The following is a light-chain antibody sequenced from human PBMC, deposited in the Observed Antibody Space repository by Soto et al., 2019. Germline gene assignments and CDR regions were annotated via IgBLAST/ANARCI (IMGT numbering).Light chain of an antibody. V-gene: IGKV1-39*01. CDR3: QQSYSTPRT. J-gene: IGKJ1*01. Sequence: DIQMNQSPSSLSASVGDRVTITCRASQSISSYLNWYQQKPGKAPNLLIYAASSLQSGAPSRFSGSGSGTDFTLTISSLQPEDFATYYCQQSYSTPRTFGQGTKVDSK. CDR2: AAS. CDR1: QSISSY.